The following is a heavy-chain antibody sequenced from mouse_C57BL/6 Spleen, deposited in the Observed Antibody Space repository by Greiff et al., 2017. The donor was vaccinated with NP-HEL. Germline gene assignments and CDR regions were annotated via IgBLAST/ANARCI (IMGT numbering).Heavy chain of an antibody. Sequence: EVNLVESGGGLVKPGGSLKLSCAASGFTFSSYTMSWVRQTPEKRLEWVATISGGGGNTYYPDSVKGRFTISRDNAKNTLYLQMSSLRSEDTALYYCARQGGGNYVGYFDVWGTGTTVTVSS. J-gene: IGHJ1*03. V-gene: IGHV5-9*01. D-gene: IGHD2-1*01. CDR2: ISGGGGNT. CDR3: ARQGGGNYVGYFDV. CDR1: GFTFSSYT.